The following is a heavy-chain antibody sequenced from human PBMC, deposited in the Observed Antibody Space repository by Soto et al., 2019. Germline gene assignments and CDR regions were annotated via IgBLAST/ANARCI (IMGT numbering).Heavy chain of an antibody. D-gene: IGHD2-8*01. V-gene: IGHV3-30*18. CDR2: ISFDGSDQ. Sequence: AGCLRLSCAASGFTFDNYGIHWALQAPGKGLEWVAVISFDGSDQYYAESVKGRFTISRDNSKNTVYLQMNNLRTEDRAVYYCTKDHAHGPSYYCSLDVWGRGPTV. J-gene: IGHJ6*03. CDR3: TKDHAHGPSYYCSLDV. CDR1: GFTFDNYG.